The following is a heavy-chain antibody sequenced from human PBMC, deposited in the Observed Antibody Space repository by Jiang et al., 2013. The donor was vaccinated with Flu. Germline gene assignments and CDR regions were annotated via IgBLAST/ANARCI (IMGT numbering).Heavy chain of an antibody. J-gene: IGHJ2*01. Sequence: KPTQTLTLTCTFSGLSLSTSGEGVGWIRQPPGKALEWLALIYWDDDKRYSPSLKSRLTISKDNSKNRVVLTLTNMDPVDTATYFCAHWESTVTLRDWYFDLWGRGTLVTVSS. CDR1: GLSLSTSGEG. D-gene: IGHD4-17*01. CDR3: AHWESTVTLRDWYFDL. CDR2: IYWDDDK. V-gene: IGHV2-5*02.